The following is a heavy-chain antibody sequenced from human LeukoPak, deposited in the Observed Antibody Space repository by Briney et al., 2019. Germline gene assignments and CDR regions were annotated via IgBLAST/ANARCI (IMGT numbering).Heavy chain of an antibody. CDR2: ISSNGDNT. J-gene: IGHJ4*02. CDR3: AREVDRVFDY. D-gene: IGHD2-2*01. V-gene: IGHV3-64*02. Sequence: GGSLRLSCAASGFTFSSSSMHWLRQAPGEGLAYVSAISSNGDNTYYAGSVKGRFTISRDNSKNTLYLQMGSLRVEDMGVYYCAREVDRVFDYWGQGNLVTVSS. CDR1: GFTFSSSS.